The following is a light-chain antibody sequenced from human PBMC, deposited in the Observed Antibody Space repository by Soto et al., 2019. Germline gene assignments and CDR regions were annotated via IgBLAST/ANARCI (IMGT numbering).Light chain of an antibody. V-gene: IGKV1D-8*03. J-gene: IGKJ1*01. CDR1: QGISSY. CDR2: DAS. Sequence: VIWMTQSPSLLSASTGDRVTISCRMSQGISSYLAWYQQKPGKAPKLLIYDASNLETGVPSRFSGSGSGTDFTFTISSLQPEDIATYYCQQYDNLPWTFGQGTKVDIK. CDR3: QQYDNLPWT.